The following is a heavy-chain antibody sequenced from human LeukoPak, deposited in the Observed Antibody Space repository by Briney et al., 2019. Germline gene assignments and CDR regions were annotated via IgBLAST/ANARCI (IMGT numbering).Heavy chain of an antibody. CDR3: ARGVRTYYDFWSGYPELYYFDY. J-gene: IGHJ4*02. V-gene: IGHV4-38-2*01. D-gene: IGHD3-3*01. Sequence: SETLSLTCAVSGYSISSGYYWGWIRQPPGKGLEWIGSIYHSGSTYYNPSLKSRVTISVDTSKNQFSLKLSSVTAADTAVYYCARGVRTYYDFWSGYPELYYFDYWGQGTLVTVSS. CDR1: GYSISSGYY. CDR2: IYHSGST.